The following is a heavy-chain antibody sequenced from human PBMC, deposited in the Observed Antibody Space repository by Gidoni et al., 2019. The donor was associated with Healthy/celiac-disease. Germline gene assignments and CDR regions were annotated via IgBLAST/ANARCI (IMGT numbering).Heavy chain of an antibody. D-gene: IGHD1-1*01. Sequence: QVQLPESGPGLVKPSQTLSLTCTVSGGSLSTGGYYWSWIRQHPGKGLEWIGYIYYSGSTYYNPSLKSRVTISVDTSKNQFSLKLSSVTAADTAVYYCARYEAGTAPYNWFDPWGQGTLVTVSS. CDR3: ARYEAGTAPYNWFDP. CDR2: IYYSGST. V-gene: IGHV4-31*03. J-gene: IGHJ5*02. CDR1: GGSLSTGGYY.